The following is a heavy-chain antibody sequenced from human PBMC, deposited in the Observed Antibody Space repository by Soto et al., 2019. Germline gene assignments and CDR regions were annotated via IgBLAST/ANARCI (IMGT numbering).Heavy chain of an antibody. Sequence: EVQLLESGGGLVQPGGSLRLSCAASGFAFSSYAMTWVRQAPGKGLEWVSTINDLGINTFYADAVKGRFTVSRDNSKNTLFLHMSSLRAEDTALYFCSGSYLGAPFHSWGHGSLVTVSS. CDR1: GFAFSSYA. D-gene: IGHD1-26*01. CDR2: INDLGINT. CDR3: SGSYLGAPFHS. J-gene: IGHJ5*01. V-gene: IGHV3-23*01.